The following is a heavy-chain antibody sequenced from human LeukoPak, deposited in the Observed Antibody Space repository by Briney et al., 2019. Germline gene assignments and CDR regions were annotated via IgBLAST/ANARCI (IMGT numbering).Heavy chain of an antibody. CDR3: AREEVRVVAGVREVVQH. Sequence: GGSLRLSCAASGFTVNSNYMSWVRQAPGKGLEWVSVIYTGGSTHYADSVKGRFTISRDFSKNTLYLQMNSLRAEDTAVYYCAREEVRVVAGVREVVQHWGQGTLVTVSS. J-gene: IGHJ1*01. D-gene: IGHD6-19*01. V-gene: IGHV3-66*01. CDR2: IYTGGST. CDR1: GFTVNSNY.